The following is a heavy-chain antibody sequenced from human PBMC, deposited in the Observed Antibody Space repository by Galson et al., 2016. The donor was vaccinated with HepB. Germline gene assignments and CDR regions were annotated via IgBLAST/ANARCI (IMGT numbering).Heavy chain of an antibody. Sequence: SLRLSCAASGLTFSSYTLRWVRQAPGKGPEWVSLISSTSEFLFYADSVTGRFTISRDNAKNSVYLQMNRLRAEDTAVYYCARDGDHGIGGYFSSPWGQGTPVTVSS. CDR3: ARDGDHGIGGYFSSP. V-gene: IGHV3-21*01. CDR1: GLTFSSYT. CDR2: ISSTSEFL. D-gene: IGHD6-25*01. J-gene: IGHJ5*02.